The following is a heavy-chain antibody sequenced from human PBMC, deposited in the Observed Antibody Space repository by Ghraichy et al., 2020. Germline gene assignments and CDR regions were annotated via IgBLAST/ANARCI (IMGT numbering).Heavy chain of an antibody. D-gene: IGHD1-26*01. Sequence: GESLNISCAASGFIFSNFWMTWVRQAPGKGLEWVASIKHDGSQKHYEDSVQGRFTISRDDAKNSLSLEMNSLRAEDTAVYYCVRAWWEGRKRAMYDWGQGTLVTVSS. CDR1: GFIFSNFW. J-gene: IGHJ4*02. CDR3: VRAWWEGRKRAMYD. CDR2: IKHDGSQK. V-gene: IGHV3-7*03.